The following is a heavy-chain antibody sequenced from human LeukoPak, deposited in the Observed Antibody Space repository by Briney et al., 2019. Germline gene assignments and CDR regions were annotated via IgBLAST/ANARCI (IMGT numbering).Heavy chain of an antibody. CDR1: GFIFSSYG. V-gene: IGHV3-30*19. D-gene: IGHD5-24*01. J-gene: IGHJ4*02. CDR2: IRSDGGNK. CDR3: ARELRGYSLFDY. Sequence: GGSLRLSCAASGFIFSSYGMHWVRQAPGKGLEWVTAIRSDGGNKFYTDSVKGRFTISRDNSKNTLYLQMNSLRAEDTAVYYCARELRGYSLFDYWGQGTLVTVSS.